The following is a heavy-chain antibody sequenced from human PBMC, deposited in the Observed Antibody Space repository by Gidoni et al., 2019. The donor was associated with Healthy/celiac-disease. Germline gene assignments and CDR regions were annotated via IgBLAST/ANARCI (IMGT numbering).Heavy chain of an antibody. J-gene: IGHJ3*02. Sequence: EVQLVETGGGLIQPGGSLRLSCAASGFTVSSNYMSWVRQAPGKGLEWVSVIYSGGSTYYADSVKGRFTISRDNSKNTLYLQMNSLRAEDTAVYYCARSTGGSYLEDAFDIWGQGTMVTVSS. V-gene: IGHV3-53*02. CDR1: GFTVSSNY. CDR3: ARSTGGSYLEDAFDI. D-gene: IGHD1-26*01. CDR2: IYSGGST.